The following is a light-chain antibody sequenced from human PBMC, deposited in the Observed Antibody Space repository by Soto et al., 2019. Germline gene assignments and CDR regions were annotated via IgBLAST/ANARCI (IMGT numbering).Light chain of an antibody. V-gene: IGKV3-11*01. CDR2: DAS. CDR3: PQRSNWPRT. CDR1: QSVSSY. Sequence: EIVLTQSPATLSLSPGERATLSCRASQSVSSYLAWYQQKPGQAPRLLIYDASNRATAIPARFSGSGSGTDFTLTISSLEPEDFALYYCPQRSNWPRTFGQGTQVDIK. J-gene: IGKJ1*01.